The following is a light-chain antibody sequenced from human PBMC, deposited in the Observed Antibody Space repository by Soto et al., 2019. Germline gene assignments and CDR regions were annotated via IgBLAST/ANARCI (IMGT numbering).Light chain of an antibody. V-gene: IGKV1-5*01. CDR1: QSVYSW. CDR2: DDS. Sequence: DFHMTQSPSTLSASVGDRVTITCRTSQSVYSWLAWYQQKPGKAPKLLIFDDSILQSGVLSRFNGSASGTEFTLTISSLQPDDFATYYCQHYGGLYTFGQGTKLEIK. CDR3: QHYGGLYT. J-gene: IGKJ2*01.